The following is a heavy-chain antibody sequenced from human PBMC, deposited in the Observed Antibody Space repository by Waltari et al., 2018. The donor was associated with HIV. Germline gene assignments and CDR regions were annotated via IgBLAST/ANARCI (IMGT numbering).Heavy chain of an antibody. CDR2: IYPSGST. Sequence: QVQLQESGPGLVKPSETLSLTCSVPVGSISSSYWSWIRQPAGKGPEWIGRIYPSGSTNYSPSLKSRVTLSVDTSKNQFSLKLMSVIAADTAMYYCARGAGELQGRAFDYWGQGTLVTVSS. CDR1: VGSISSSY. J-gene: IGHJ4*02. CDR3: ARGAGELQGRAFDY. D-gene: IGHD1-7*01. V-gene: IGHV4-4*07.